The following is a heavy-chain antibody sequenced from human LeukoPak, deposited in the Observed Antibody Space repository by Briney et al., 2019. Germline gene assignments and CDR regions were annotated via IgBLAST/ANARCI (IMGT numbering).Heavy chain of an antibody. J-gene: IGHJ4*02. CDR2: IYYSGST. D-gene: IGHD3-22*01. Sequence: KPSETLSLTCTVSGGSISSSSYYWGWIRQPPGKGLEWTGSIYYSGSTYYNPSLKSRVTISVDTSKNQFSLKLSSVTAADTAVYYCATTTYDFDTNGHYFLDYWGRGTLVTVSS. CDR1: GGSISSSSYY. CDR3: ATTTYDFDTNGHYFLDY. V-gene: IGHV4-39*01.